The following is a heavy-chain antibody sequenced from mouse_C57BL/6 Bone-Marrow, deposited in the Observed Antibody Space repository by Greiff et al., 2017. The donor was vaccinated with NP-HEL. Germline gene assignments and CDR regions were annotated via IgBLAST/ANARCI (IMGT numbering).Heavy chain of an antibody. CDR2: FHPYNDDT. Sequence: QVQLQQSGAELVKPGASVKMSCKASGYTFTTYPIEWMRQNHGKSLEWIGNFHPYNDDTKYNEKFKGKATLTVEKSSSTVYLELSRLTSDDSAVYYCARGITTVGRLWYFDVWGTGTTVTVSS. J-gene: IGHJ1*03. D-gene: IGHD1-1*01. CDR3: ARGITTVGRLWYFDV. V-gene: IGHV1-47*01. CDR1: GYTFTTYP.